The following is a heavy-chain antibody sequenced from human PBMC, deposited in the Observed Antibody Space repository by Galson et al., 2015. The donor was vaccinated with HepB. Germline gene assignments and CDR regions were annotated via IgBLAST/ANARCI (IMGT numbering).Heavy chain of an antibody. Sequence: SVKVSCKASGNTFSNYYMHWMRQAPGQGLEWMGVINRSVGTTNYAQKFQGRVTMTRDTSTNTVYMELSSLRSDDTAVYYCARGEHAFDIWGQGTMVTVSS. J-gene: IGHJ3*02. V-gene: IGHV1-46*01. CDR2: INRSVGTT. CDR1: GNTFSNYY. CDR3: ARGEHAFDI.